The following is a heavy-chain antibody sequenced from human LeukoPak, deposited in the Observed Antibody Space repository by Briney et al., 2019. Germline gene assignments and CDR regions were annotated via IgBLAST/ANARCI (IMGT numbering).Heavy chain of an antibody. CDR1: DASISGYY. V-gene: IGHV4-59*01. D-gene: IGHD1-26*01. J-gene: IGHJ4*02. CDR3: ARDLGGIYFDY. CDR2: IHFSGST. Sequence: SETLSLTCTFSDASISGYYWSWIRQPPGKGLDWIGSIHFSGSTNYNTALRSRVTISVDTSKNQLSLKLSSVTAAETAVYYCARDLGGIYFDYWGQGTLVTVSS.